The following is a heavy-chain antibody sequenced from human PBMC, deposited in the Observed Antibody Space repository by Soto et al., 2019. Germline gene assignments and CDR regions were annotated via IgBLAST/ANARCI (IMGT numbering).Heavy chain of an antibody. CDR1: GFTFSNYV. D-gene: IGHD1-26*01. V-gene: IGHV3-23*01. CDR3: AKVRSGNSPENDY. Sequence: EVQLLESGGGLEQPGGSLRLSCAASGFTFSNYVMSWVRQAPGKGLEWVSVISGNSGSTYYADSVKGRFTISRDNSKNTLYLQMSSLRAEDTAIYYCAKVRSGNSPENDYWGQGTLVTVSS. CDR2: ISGNSGST. J-gene: IGHJ4*02.